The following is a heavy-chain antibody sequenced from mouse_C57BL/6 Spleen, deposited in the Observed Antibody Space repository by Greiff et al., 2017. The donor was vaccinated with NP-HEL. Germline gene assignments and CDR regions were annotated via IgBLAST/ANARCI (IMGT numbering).Heavy chain of an antibody. D-gene: IGHD1-1*01. CDR1: GFSFNTYA. J-gene: IGHJ4*01. CDR2: IRSKSNNYAT. Sequence: EVKLMESGGGLVQPKGSLKLSCAASGFSFNTYAMNWVRQAPGKGLEWVARIRSKSNNYATYYADSVKDRFTISRDDSESMLYLQMNNLKTEDTAMYYCVRSQFITTVVDLYAMDYWGQGTSVTVSS. CDR3: VRSQFITTVVDLYAMDY. V-gene: IGHV10-1*01.